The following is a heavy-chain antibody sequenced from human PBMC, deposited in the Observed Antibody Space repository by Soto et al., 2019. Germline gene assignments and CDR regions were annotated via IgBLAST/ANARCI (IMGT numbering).Heavy chain of an antibody. V-gene: IGHV1-3*01. CDR2: INAGNGNT. Sequence: ALVKVSCKASGYSFTSYAMHWVRQAPGQRLEWMGWINAGNGNTKYSQKFQGRVTITRDTSASTAYMELSSLRSEDTAVYYCARSIVVVPALDYWGQGTLVTVSS. J-gene: IGHJ4*02. CDR1: GYSFTSYA. CDR3: ARSIVVVPALDY. D-gene: IGHD2-21*02.